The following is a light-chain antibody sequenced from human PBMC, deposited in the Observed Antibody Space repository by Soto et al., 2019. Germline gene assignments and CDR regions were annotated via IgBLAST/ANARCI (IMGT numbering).Light chain of an antibody. J-gene: IGKJ5*01. Sequence: EIVLTQSPGTLSLSPGERATLSCRASQSVSSSYLAWYQQKPGQAPRLLIYGASSRATGIPDRFSGSGSGTDFTLTISRLEPEDFAVYYCQQYGSSPHFGQGKRLEIK. CDR3: QQYGSSPH. V-gene: IGKV3-20*01. CDR2: GAS. CDR1: QSVSSSY.